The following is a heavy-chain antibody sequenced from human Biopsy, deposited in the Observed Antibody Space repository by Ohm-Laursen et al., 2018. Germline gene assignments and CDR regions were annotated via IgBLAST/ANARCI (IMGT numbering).Heavy chain of an antibody. Sequence: SDTLSLTCTVSGGSVNSYSWSWIRQPPGKGLEWIGYIYYSGSINYNPSLKSRFTISLDTSKNQFSLKLSSVTAADTAVYYCASMPAAIHEPNYSYYGMHVWGQGTTVTVSS. CDR3: ASMPAAIHEPNYSYYGMHV. CDR2: IYYSGSI. D-gene: IGHD2-2*02. CDR1: GGSVNSYS. V-gene: IGHV4-59*08. J-gene: IGHJ6*02.